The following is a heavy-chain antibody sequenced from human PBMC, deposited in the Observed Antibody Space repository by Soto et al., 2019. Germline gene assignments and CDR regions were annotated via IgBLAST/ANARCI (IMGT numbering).Heavy chain of an antibody. V-gene: IGHV3-23*01. Sequence: LRLSCAASGFTFSSYAMSWVRQAPGKGLEWVSVISGSDDSTYYADSVKGRFTISRDNSKNTLYLQMNSLRAEDTAVYYCARELAYCSGGNCYMEGAFDIWGQGTMVTVSS. CDR2: ISGSDDST. CDR1: GFTFSSYA. D-gene: IGHD2-15*01. CDR3: ARELAYCSGGNCYMEGAFDI. J-gene: IGHJ3*02.